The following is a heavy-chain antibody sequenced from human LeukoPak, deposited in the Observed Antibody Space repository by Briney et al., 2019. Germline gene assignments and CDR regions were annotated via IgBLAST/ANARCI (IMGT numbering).Heavy chain of an antibody. CDR1: NYSISRTYY. CDR3: ASRKLGNDY. CDR2: IYYTGSS. Sequence: SETLSLTCSVSNYSISRTYYWSWIRQSPGKGLEWIGYIYYTGSSSYNPSLRSRVTISADTSKNQFSLKLSSVTAADTAVYYCASRKLGNDYWGQGTLVTVSS. J-gene: IGHJ4*01. D-gene: IGHD7-27*01. V-gene: IGHV4-59*01.